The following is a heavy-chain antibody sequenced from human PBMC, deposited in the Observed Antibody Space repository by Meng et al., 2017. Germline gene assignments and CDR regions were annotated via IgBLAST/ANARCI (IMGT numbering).Heavy chain of an antibody. J-gene: IGHJ4*01. V-gene: IGHV1-2*06. CDR1: GYTFPDYY. D-gene: IGHD6-25*01. Sequence: QVQLVQSAAEVKKPGASWKVSCKPSGYTFPDYYIPWVRRAPGQGLEWMGRINPKSGDTRYAQKFQARVTMTGDTSISTAYMELSGLRSDDTAMYYCARDEDISAAGKLFGDYWGQAPWSPSPQ. CDR3: ARDEDISAAGKLFGDY. CDR2: INPKSGDT.